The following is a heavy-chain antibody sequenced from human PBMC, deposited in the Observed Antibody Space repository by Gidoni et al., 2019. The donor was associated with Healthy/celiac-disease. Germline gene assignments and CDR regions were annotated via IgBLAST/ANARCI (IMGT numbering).Heavy chain of an antibody. CDR3: ARVTIGGSGSPNAFDI. V-gene: IGHV4-31*03. D-gene: IGHD3-10*01. Sequence: QVQLQESGPGLVKPSQTLSPTCTVSGGSISSGGYYWSWIRQHPGKGLEWIGYIYYSGSTYYNPSLKSRVTISVDTSKNQFSLKLSSVTAADTAVYYCARVTIGGSGSPNAFDIWGQGTMVTVSS. J-gene: IGHJ3*02. CDR1: GGSISSGGYY. CDR2: IYYSGST.